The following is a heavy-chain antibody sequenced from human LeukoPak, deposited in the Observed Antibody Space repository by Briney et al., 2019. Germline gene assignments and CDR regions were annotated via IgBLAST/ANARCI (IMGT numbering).Heavy chain of an antibody. CDR2: IIPIFGTA. Sequence: GASVKVSCKASGGTFSSYANSWVRQAPGQGLEWMGGIIPIFGTANYAQKFQGRVTITADESTSTAYMELSSLRSEDTAVYYCARDRPNTMVRGVSDYYYGMDVWGKGTTVTVSS. CDR3: ARDRPNTMVRGVSDYYYGMDV. J-gene: IGHJ6*04. CDR1: GGTFSSYA. V-gene: IGHV1-69*01. D-gene: IGHD3-10*01.